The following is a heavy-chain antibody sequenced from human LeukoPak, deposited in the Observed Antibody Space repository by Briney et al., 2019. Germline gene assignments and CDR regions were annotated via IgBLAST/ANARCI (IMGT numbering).Heavy chain of an antibody. CDR1: GFTFSTYG. CDR3: AKDGGGSGWIGY. Sequence: PGGSLRLSCAASGFTFSTYGMSWVRQAPGKGLEWVSAISGSGGSTYYADSVKGRFTISRDNSKNTLYLQMNSLRAEDTAAYYCAKDGGGSGWIGYWGQGTLVTVSS. D-gene: IGHD6-19*01. CDR2: ISGSGGST. J-gene: IGHJ4*02. V-gene: IGHV3-23*01.